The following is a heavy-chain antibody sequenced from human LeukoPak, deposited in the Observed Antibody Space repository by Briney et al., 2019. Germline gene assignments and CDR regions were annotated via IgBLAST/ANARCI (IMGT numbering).Heavy chain of an antibody. CDR3: ARGVDTAMVRWGYYFDY. Sequence: GGSLRLSCAASGFTFSSYSMNWVRQAPGKGLEWVSCISSSSSYIYYADSVKGRFTTSRDNAKNSLYLQMNSLRAEDTAVYYCARGVDTAMVRWGYYFDYWGQGTLVTVSS. CDR1: GFTFSSYS. CDR2: ISSSSSYI. J-gene: IGHJ4*02. V-gene: IGHV3-21*04. D-gene: IGHD5-18*01.